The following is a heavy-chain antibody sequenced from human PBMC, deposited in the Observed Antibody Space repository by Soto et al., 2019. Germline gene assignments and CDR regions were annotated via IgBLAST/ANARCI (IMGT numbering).Heavy chain of an antibody. Sequence: PSETLSLTCTVSGSSISSYYWSWIRQPPGKGLEWIGYIYYSGSTNYNPSLKSRVTISVDTSKNQISLKLSSVTAADTAVYYCARLWGYYNDYWGQGTLVTVS. CDR3: ARLWGYYNDY. J-gene: IGHJ4*02. CDR1: GSSISSYY. V-gene: IGHV4-59*08. CDR2: IYYSGST. D-gene: IGHD3-22*01.